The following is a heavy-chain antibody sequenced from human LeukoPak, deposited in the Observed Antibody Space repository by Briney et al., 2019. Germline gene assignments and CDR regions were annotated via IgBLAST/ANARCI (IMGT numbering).Heavy chain of an antibody. V-gene: IGHV3-74*01. D-gene: IGHD3-22*01. Sequence: GVSLRLSCAASGFTFSSYWMHWVRQAPGKGLVWVSRINSDGSSTSYADSVKGRFTISRDNAKNTLYLQMNSLRAEDTAVYYCAPYESSGYYYFDYWGQGTLVTVSS. CDR1: GFTFSSYW. J-gene: IGHJ4*02. CDR2: INSDGSST. CDR3: APYESSGYYYFDY.